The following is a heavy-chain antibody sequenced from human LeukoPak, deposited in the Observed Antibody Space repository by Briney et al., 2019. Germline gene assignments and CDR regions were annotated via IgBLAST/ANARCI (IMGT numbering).Heavy chain of an antibody. J-gene: IGHJ6*03. CDR1: GFTFGDYA. CDR3: TRALELRSHYYYYMDV. D-gene: IGHD1-7*01. V-gene: IGHV3-49*03. Sequence: GGSLRLSCTASGFTFGDYAMSWFRRAPGKGLEWVGFIRSKAYGGTTEYAASVKGRFTISRDDSKSIAYLQMNSLKTEDTAVYYCTRALELRSHYYYYMDVWGKGTTVTVSS. CDR2: IRSKAYGGTT.